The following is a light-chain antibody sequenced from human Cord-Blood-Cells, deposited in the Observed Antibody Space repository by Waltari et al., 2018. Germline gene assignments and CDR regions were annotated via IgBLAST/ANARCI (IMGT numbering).Light chain of an antibody. Sequence: IQMSQSPSSLSASVGDRVTITCQASQDISNYLNWYQQKPGKAHKLLIYDASNLETGDPSRFSGSGSGTDFTFTISSLQPEDIATYYCQQYDNLPLTFGGGTKVEIK. CDR2: DAS. J-gene: IGKJ4*01. CDR1: QDISNY. CDR3: QQYDNLPLT. V-gene: IGKV1-33*01.